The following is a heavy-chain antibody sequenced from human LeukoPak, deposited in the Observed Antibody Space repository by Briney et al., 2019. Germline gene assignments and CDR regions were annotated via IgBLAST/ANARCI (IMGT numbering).Heavy chain of an antibody. D-gene: IGHD3/OR15-3a*01. J-gene: IGHJ3*02. CDR1: GYSISSGYY. CDR2: INHSGST. V-gene: IGHV4-38-2*01. CDR3: ARGGRWTPRAFDI. Sequence: SETLSLTCAVSGYSISSGYYWGWIRQPPGKGLEWIGEINHSGSTNYNPSLKSRVTISVDTSKNRFSLKLSSVTAADTAVYYCARGGRWTPRAFDIWGQGTMVTVSS.